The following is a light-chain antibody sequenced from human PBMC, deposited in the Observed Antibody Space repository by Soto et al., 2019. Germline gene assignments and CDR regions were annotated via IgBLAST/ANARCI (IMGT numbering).Light chain of an antibody. Sequence: QSSLTQPPSASGSPGQSVTISCTGTSSDVGGYNSVSWYQQHPGKAPKLIIYEVKNRPSGIPDRFSGSKSGNTASLTVSGLQAGEEAAYYCSSYAGSNNYVVFGGGTKLTVL. J-gene: IGLJ2*01. CDR3: SSYAGSNNYVV. CDR2: EVK. V-gene: IGLV2-8*01. CDR1: SSDVGGYNS.